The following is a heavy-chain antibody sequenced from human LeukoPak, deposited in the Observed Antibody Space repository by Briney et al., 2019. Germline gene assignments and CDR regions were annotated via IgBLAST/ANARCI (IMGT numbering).Heavy chain of an antibody. V-gene: IGHV4-34*11. J-gene: IGHJ4*02. D-gene: IGHD6-13*01. CDR1: GGSFSGYY. CDR3: ARVSRQQLVRGSFDY. Sequence: SETLSLTCAVYGGSFSGYYWSWIRQPPGKGLEWIGNVFYSGSSHYNPSLRGRATISLSTSKSEISLNVTSVSTADTAVYYCARVSRQQLVRGSFDYWGQGILVIVSS. CDR2: VFYSGSS.